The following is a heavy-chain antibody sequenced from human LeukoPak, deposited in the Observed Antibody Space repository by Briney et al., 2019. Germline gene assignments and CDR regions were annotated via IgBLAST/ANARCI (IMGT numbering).Heavy chain of an antibody. CDR3: ARVYDFWSGSGAFDI. Sequence: ASVKVSCKASGYSFSNFGINWLRQAPGQGLEWMGWINAYKGDTKYAQKFQGRVTMTTDTSTSTAYMELSSLRSEDTAVYYCARVYDFWSGSGAFDIWGQGTMVTVSS. J-gene: IGHJ3*02. D-gene: IGHD3-3*01. CDR1: GYSFSNFG. CDR2: INAYKGDT. V-gene: IGHV1-18*01.